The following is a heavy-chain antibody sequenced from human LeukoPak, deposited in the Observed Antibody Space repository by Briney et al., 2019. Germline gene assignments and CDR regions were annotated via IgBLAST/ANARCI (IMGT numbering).Heavy chain of an antibody. D-gene: IGHD2-15*01. V-gene: IGHV1-3*01. CDR1: GYTFTSYA. CDR3: ARALRGGSYAPLMDV. Sequence: ASVKDSCKASGYTFTSYAMHWVRQAPGQRLEWMGWINAGNGNTKYSQKFQGRVTITRDTSASTAYMELSSLRSEDTAVYYCARALRGGSYAPLMDVWGQGTTVTVSS. J-gene: IGHJ6*02. CDR2: INAGNGNT.